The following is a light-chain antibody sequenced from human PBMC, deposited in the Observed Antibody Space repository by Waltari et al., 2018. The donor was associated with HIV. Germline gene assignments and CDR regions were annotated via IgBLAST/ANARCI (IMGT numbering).Light chain of an antibody. CDR3: QQYYSTPLT. J-gene: IGKJ4*01. V-gene: IGKV4-1*01. CDR2: WAS. Sequence: VMTQSPHSLAVSLRERPTINCESSQSVSYSSNSTNFLAWYQQKPGQPPKLLIYWASTRESGVPDRFSGSGSGTDFTLTISSLQAEDVAVYYCQQYYSTPLTFGGGTKVEIK. CDR1: QSVSYSSNSTNF.